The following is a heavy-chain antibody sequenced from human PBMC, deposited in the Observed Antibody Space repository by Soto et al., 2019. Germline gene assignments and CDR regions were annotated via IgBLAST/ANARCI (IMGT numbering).Heavy chain of an antibody. CDR2: ISESGGST. Sequence: GGSLRLSCAASGFSFSDYAMSWVRQAPGKGLEWVSVISESGGSTHYADSVRGRFTVSRDNSKSSRSLRMNSLRDEDTAVYFCAKRSPYSSGWYSPIFDYWGQGALVTVSS. D-gene: IGHD6-13*01. CDR3: AKRSPYSSGWYSPIFDY. J-gene: IGHJ4*02. CDR1: GFSFSDYA. V-gene: IGHV3-23*01.